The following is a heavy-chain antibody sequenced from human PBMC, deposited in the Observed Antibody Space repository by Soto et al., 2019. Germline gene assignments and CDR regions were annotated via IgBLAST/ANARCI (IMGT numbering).Heavy chain of an antibody. V-gene: IGHV4-39*01. J-gene: IGHJ4*02. CDR1: GGSISRNNHY. Sequence: QLQLQESGPGLVKPSETLSLTCTVSGGSISRNNHYWGWIRQSPGKGLEWIGSIPFSGSTNYNPSLKSRVRISMAASMNQFSLRMSSVTAADTAVFYCARLGSSGWYQGSYFVSWCQGLLVTVSS. CDR2: IPFSGST. D-gene: IGHD6-19*01. CDR3: ARLGSSGWYQGSYFVS.